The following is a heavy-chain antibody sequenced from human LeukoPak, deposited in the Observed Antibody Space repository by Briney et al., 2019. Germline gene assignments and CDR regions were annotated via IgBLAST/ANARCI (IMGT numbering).Heavy chain of an antibody. CDR3: ASPYY. Sequence: GSLRLSCAASGFTFSNYEMNWVRQAPGKGLEWIGGLYFSGSTYYNPSLKSRVTISVDTSKNQFSLKLNSVTAADTAVYFCASPYYWGQGCLVTVSS. CDR1: GFTFSNYE. V-gene: IGHV4-59*05. CDR2: LYFSGST. J-gene: IGHJ4*02.